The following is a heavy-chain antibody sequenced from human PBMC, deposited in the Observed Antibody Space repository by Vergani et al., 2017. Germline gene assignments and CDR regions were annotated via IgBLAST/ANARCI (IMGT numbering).Heavy chain of an antibody. CDR1: GFTFSSYA. CDR3: AKEGYCSSTSCYSY. J-gene: IGHJ4*02. D-gene: IGHD2-2*01. CDR2: ISGSGGST. Sequence: EVQLLESGGGLVQPGGSLRLSCAASGFTFSSYAMSWVRQAPGKGLDWVSAISGSGGSTYYADSVKGRFTISRDNSTNTLYLQMNSLRAEDTAVYYCAKEGYCSSTSCYSYWGQGTLVTVSS. V-gene: IGHV3-23*01.